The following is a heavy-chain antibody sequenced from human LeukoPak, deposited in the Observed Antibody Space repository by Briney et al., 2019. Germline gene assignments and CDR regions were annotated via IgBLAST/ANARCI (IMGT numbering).Heavy chain of an antibody. CDR2: IIPIFGSA. CDR1: GGTFSSYA. Sequence: SVKVSCKASGGTFSSYAISWVRQAPGEGLEWMGGIIPIFGSANYAQNFQGRVTITADESTSTAYMKLSSLRSEDTAVYYCAIHPYDYWYFDLWGRGTLVTVSS. J-gene: IGHJ2*01. D-gene: IGHD5-12*01. V-gene: IGHV1-69*13. CDR3: AIHPYDYWYFDL.